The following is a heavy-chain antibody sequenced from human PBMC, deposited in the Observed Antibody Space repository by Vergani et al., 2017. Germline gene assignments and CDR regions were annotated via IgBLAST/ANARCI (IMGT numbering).Heavy chain of an antibody. V-gene: IGHV4-61*02. Sequence: QVQLQESGPGLVKPSQTLSLTCTVSGGSINSHNYYWSWIRQPAGKGLEWIGRIHTSGSTNYNPSLKSRVTISVDTSKNQFSLKLSSVTAADTAVYYCARQAGRAVAPRKIYYFDYWGQGTLVTVSS. CDR2: IHTSGST. J-gene: IGHJ4*02. CDR3: ARQAGRAVAPRKIYYFDY. CDR1: GGSINSHNYY. D-gene: IGHD6-19*01.